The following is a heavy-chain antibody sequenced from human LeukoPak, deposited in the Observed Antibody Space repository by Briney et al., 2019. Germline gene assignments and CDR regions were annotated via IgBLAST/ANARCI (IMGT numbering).Heavy chain of an antibody. D-gene: IGHD6-19*01. Sequence: ASVKVSCKASGYTFTGYYMHWVRQAPGQGLEWMGWINPNSGGTNYAQKFQGWVTMTRDTSISTAYMELSRLRSDDTVVYYCARGRGAVEGIAVAGTQAFDIWGQGAMVTVSS. V-gene: IGHV1-2*04. J-gene: IGHJ3*02. CDR3: ARGRGAVEGIAVAGTQAFDI. CDR2: INPNSGGT. CDR1: GYTFTGYY.